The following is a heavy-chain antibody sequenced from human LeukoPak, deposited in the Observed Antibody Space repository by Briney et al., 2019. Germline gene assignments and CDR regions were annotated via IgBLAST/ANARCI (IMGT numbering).Heavy chain of an antibody. CDR2: ISSSGGTI. CDR1: GFTFSDYY. D-gene: IGHD6-13*01. J-gene: IGHJ4*02. V-gene: IGHV3-11*01. CDR3: ARDRAGTAAAVYLDY. Sequence: PGGSLRLSCAASGFTFSDYYMSWIRQAPGKGLECVSYISSSGGTIYYADSVKGRFTISRDNAKNSLYLQMNSLRAEDTAVYYCARDRAGTAAAVYLDYWGQGTLVTVSS.